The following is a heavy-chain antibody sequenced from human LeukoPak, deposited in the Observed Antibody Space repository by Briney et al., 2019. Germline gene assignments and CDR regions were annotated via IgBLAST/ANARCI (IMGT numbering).Heavy chain of an antibody. V-gene: IGHV1-18*01. CDR2: ISAYNGNT. D-gene: IGHD6-19*01. Sequence: GASVKVSGKASGYTFTSYGISWVRQAPGQGLEWMGWISAYNGNTNYAQKLQGRVTMTTDTSTSTAYMELRSLRSDDTAVYYCARGGGSGSQIHPGNWFDPWGQGTLVTVSS. CDR1: GYTFTSYG. CDR3: ARGGGSGSQIHPGNWFDP. J-gene: IGHJ5*02.